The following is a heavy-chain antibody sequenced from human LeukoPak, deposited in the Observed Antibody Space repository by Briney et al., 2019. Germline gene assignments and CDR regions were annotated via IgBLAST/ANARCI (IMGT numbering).Heavy chain of an antibody. CDR2: INHVGST. D-gene: IGHD3-10*01. CDR3: ARRLIIRGRFND. Sequence: TSETLSLTCGVYGGSFTDCFWSWARQPPRKRLEWIGEINHVGSTNYNPSLKSRVTLSVDKSTNQVSLNLTSVTVADTAVYYCARRLIIRGRFNDWGQGTLVTVSS. CDR1: GGSFTDCF. J-gene: IGHJ4*02. V-gene: IGHV4-34*01.